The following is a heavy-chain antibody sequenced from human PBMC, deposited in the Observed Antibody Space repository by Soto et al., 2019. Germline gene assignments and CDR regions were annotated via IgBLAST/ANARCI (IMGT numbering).Heavy chain of an antibody. CDR1: GFTFSAYP. CDR2: ISGNGGST. D-gene: IGHD3-3*01. V-gene: IGHV3-64D*06. Sequence: AGGSLRIACSASGFTFSAYPMHWVRQAPGRGLEYVSTISGNGGSTYYAEYVKGRFTISRDKSKSTLFLQMSELRVEDTAISYCVKPHQVMTIFGVVPFDSWGRGTLVTVSS. J-gene: IGHJ4*02. CDR3: VKPHQVMTIFGVVPFDS.